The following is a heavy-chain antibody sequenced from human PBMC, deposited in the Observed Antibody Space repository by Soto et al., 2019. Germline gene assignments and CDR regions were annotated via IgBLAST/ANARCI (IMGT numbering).Heavy chain of an antibody. J-gene: IGHJ6*03. CDR3: ARPRYYYYYMDV. Sequence: SETLSLTCTVSGGSISSSSYYWGWIRQPPGKGLEWIGSIYYSGSTYYNPSLKSRVTISVDTSKNQFSLKLSSVTAADTAVYYCARPRYYYYYMDVWGKGTTVTVSS. CDR2: IYYSGST. V-gene: IGHV4-39*01. CDR1: GGSISSSSYY.